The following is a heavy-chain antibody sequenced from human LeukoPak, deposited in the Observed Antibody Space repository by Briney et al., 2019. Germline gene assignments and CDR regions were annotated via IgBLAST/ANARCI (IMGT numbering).Heavy chain of an antibody. Sequence: GGSLRLSCAASGFTFSSYWMSWVRQAPGKGLEWVANIKQDGSEKYYVDSVKGRFTISRDNAKNSLYLQMNSLRAEDTAVYYCARDAFVVVPAAIPYYFDYWGQGTLVTVPS. J-gene: IGHJ4*02. V-gene: IGHV3-7*01. CDR1: GFTFSSYW. CDR2: IKQDGSEK. CDR3: ARDAFVVVPAAIPYYFDY. D-gene: IGHD2-2*02.